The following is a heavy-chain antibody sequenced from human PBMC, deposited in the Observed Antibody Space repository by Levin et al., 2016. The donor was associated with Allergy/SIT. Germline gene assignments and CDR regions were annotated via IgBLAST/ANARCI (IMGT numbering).Heavy chain of an antibody. Sequence: SETLSLTCSVSGSSMRTYYWNWIRQPPGKGLEWIGHIYGSGSTKYNPSLKSRVTISVDTSNNQFSLKVTSVTAADTAVYYCARSGTEAVEYWGQGTLVTVSS. D-gene: IGHD6-25*01. V-gene: IGHV4-4*09. CDR1: GSSMRTYY. CDR3: ARSGTEAVEY. CDR2: IYGSGST. J-gene: IGHJ4*02.